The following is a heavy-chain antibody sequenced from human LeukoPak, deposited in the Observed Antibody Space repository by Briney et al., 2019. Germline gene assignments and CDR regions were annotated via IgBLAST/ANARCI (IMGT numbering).Heavy chain of an antibody. CDR2: IYPGDSDT. CDR3: ARLDSSGSLPLYYFDY. J-gene: IGHJ4*02. Sequence: GESLKISCKGSGYSFTSYWIGWVRQMPGKGLEWMGIIYPGDSDTRYSPSFQGQVTISADKSISTVYLQWSSLKASDTAMYYCARLDSSGSLPLYYFDYWGQGTLVTVSS. D-gene: IGHD6-19*01. V-gene: IGHV5-51*01. CDR1: GYSFTSYW.